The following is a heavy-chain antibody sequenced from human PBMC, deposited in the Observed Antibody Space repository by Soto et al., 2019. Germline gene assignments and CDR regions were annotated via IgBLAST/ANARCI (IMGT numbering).Heavy chain of an antibody. CDR3: AKGGRRDIVVVPAAPATETYGMDV. CDR1: GFTFSSYA. CDR2: ISGSGGST. J-gene: IGHJ6*02. Sequence: GGSLRLSCAASGFTFSSYAMSWVRQAPGKGLEWVSAISGSGGSTYYADSVKGRFTISRDNSKNTLYLQMNGLGAEDTAVYYCAKGGRRDIVVVPAAPATETYGMDVWGQGTTVTVSS. V-gene: IGHV3-23*01. D-gene: IGHD2-2*01.